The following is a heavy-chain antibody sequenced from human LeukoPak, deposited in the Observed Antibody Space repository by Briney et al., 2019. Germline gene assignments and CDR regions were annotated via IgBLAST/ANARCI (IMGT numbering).Heavy chain of an antibody. CDR3: ARVVVPAAIPYYYYYMDV. V-gene: IGHV1-69*13. Sequence: SVKVSCKASGRTFSSYAISWVRQAPGQGLEWMGGIIPIFGTANYAQKFQGRVTITADESTSTAYMELSSLRSEDTAVYYCARVVVPAAIPYYYYYMDVWGKGTTVTVSS. CDR1: GRTFSSYA. CDR2: IIPIFGTA. J-gene: IGHJ6*03. D-gene: IGHD2-2*02.